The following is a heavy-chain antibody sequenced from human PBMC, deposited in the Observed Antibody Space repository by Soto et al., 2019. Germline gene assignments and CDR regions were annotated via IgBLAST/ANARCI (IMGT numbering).Heavy chain of an antibody. CDR3: VKDMPHYDFWGINERALAV. D-gene: IGHD3-3*01. CDR1: DSTFEDSV. J-gene: IGHJ6*02. V-gene: IGHV3-9*01. Sequence: EEQLVESGGGLVQPGRSLRLSCAASDSTFEDSVMHWVRQAPGKGLEWVSGISWNSDVKAYADSVKGRFTISRDNAKKSVYLQMSSLRLEDTALNYCVKDMPHYDFWGINERALAVSGQGTTVIVSS. CDR2: ISWNSDVK.